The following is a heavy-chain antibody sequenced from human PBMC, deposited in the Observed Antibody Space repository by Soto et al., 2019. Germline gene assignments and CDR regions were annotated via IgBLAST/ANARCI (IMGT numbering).Heavy chain of an antibody. V-gene: IGHV4-39*01. CDR1: GGSVSNSNYY. J-gene: IGHJ4*02. CDR2: VYYSGRS. D-gene: IGHD2-8*01. Sequence: SETLSLTCTVSGGSVSNSNYYWCWVRQSPGKGLEWIGSVYYSGRSYSKSSVKSRVTISVDTSKNQFSLNLNSVTASDTAVYFCVSQRTSVLTQAYFDYWGPAALVTVSS. CDR3: VSQRTSVLTQAYFDY.